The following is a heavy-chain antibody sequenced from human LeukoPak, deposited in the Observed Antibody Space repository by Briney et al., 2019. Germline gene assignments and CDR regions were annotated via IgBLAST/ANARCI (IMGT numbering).Heavy chain of an antibody. CDR1: GGTFSSYA. V-gene: IGHV1-69*05. D-gene: IGHD3-3*01. Sequence: SVKLSCKASGGTFSSYAISWVRQAPGQGLEWMGGIIPIFGTANYAQKFQGRVTITTDESTSTAYMELSSPRSEDTAVEYWARDLGDYDFWSVQTSWFDPWGQGTLVTVSS. CDR2: IIPIFGTA. CDR3: ARDLGDYDFWSVQTSWFDP. J-gene: IGHJ5*02.